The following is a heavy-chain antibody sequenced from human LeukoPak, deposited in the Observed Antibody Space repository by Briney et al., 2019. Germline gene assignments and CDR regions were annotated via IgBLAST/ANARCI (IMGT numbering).Heavy chain of an antibody. V-gene: IGHV3-23*01. D-gene: IGHD3-22*01. CDR2: ISGSGGST. CDR1: GFTFSSYA. Sequence: PGGSLRLSCAASGFTFSSYAMSWVRQVPGEGLEWVSAISGSGGSTYYADSVKGRFTISRDNSKNTLYLQMNSLRAEDTAVYYCAKHAYYYDSSGYYLPYFDYWGQGTLVTVSS. CDR3: AKHAYYYDSSGYYLPYFDY. J-gene: IGHJ4*02.